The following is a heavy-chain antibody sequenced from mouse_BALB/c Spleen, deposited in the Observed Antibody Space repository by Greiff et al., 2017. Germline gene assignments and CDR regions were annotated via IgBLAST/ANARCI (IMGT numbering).Heavy chain of an antibody. CDR3: ARLDGYYGDYAMDY. V-gene: IGHV5-17*02. J-gene: IGHJ4*01. Sequence: DVQLQESGGGLVQPGGSRKLSCAASGFTFSSFGMHWVRQAPEKGLEWVAYISSGSSTIYYADTVKGRFTISRDNPKNTLFLQMTSLRSEDTAMYYCARLDGYYGDYAMDYWGQGTSVTVSS. D-gene: IGHD2-3*01. CDR2: ISSGSSTI. CDR1: GFTFSSFG.